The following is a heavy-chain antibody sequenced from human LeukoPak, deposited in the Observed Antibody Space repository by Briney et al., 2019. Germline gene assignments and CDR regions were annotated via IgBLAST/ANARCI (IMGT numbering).Heavy chain of an antibody. CDR2: IYTSGST. J-gene: IGHJ4*02. CDR1: GGSISSYY. D-gene: IGHD6-13*01. CDR3: ARHRRYSSSWFPLDLDY. Sequence: SETLSLTCTVSGGSISSYYWSWIRQPAGKGLEWIGRIYTSGSTNYNPSLKSRVTMSVDTSKNQFSLKLRSVTAADTAVYYCARHRRYSSSWFPLDLDYWGQGTLVTVSS. V-gene: IGHV4-4*07.